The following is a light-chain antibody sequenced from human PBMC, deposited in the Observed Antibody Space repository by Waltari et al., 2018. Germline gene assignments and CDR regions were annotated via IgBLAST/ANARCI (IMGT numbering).Light chain of an antibody. CDR3: CSYAGSGSWV. V-gene: IGLV2-23*01. CDR1: SRDVGPYNL. J-gene: IGLJ3*02. CDR2: EAS. Sequence: QSALTQPASVSGSPGQSISISCIGTSRDVGPYNLVSWYQHHPGKAPKLIVFEASKRPSGVSNRFPGSKAANTASLIISGLQADDEADYYCCSYAGSGSWVFGGGTKVTVI.